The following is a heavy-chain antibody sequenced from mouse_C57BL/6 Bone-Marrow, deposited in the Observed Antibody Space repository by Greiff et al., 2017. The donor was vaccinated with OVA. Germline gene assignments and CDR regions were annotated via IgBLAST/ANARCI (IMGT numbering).Heavy chain of an antibody. D-gene: IGHD2-4*01. J-gene: IGHJ2*01. CDR1: GYTFTSYW. CDR2: IYPGNSDT. V-gene: IGHV1-5*01. Sequence: EVQLQQSGTVLARPGASVKMSCKTSGYTFTSYWMHWVKQRPGQGLEWIGAIYPGNSDTSYNQKFKGKAKLTAVTSASTAYMELSSLTNEDSAVYYCLYDYDDPFDYWGQGTTLTVSS. CDR3: LYDYDDPFDY.